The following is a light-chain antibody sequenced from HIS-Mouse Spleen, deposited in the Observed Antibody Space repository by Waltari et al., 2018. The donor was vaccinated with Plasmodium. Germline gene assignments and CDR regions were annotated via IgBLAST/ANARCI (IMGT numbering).Light chain of an antibody. Sequence: DIQMTQSPSTPSASVGDRVPITCRASQSISRWLAWYPQKPGKAPKLLIYKASSLESGVPSRFSGSGSGTEFTLTISSLQPDDFATYYCQQYNSYWTFGQGTKVEIK. CDR3: QQYNSYWT. V-gene: IGKV1-5*03. CDR1: QSISRW. CDR2: KAS. J-gene: IGKJ1*01.